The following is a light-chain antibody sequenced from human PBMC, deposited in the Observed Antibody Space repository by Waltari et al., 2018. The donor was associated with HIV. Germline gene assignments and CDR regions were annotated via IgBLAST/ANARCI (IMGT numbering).Light chain of an antibody. Sequence: EIVITQSPATLSLSPGERAPLPCMASQRVSSNLARYQPQPGQAPRLLIVAASNRATVIPARFSGSGSETEFTLTISSLQSEDFALYYCQQYNDWPRTFGQGTKVEIK. V-gene: IGKV3D-15*01. CDR2: AAS. CDR3: QQYNDWPRT. CDR1: QRVSSN. J-gene: IGKJ1*01.